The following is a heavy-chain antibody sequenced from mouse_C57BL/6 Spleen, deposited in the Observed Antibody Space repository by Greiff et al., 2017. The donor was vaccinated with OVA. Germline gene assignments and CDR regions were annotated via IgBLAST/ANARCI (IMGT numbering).Heavy chain of an antibody. J-gene: IGHJ2*01. CDR2: IRNKANGYTT. V-gene: IGHV7-3*01. CDR3: ARPGEWYYFDY. D-gene: IGHD1-3*01. Sequence: EVQRVESGGGLVQPGGSLSLSCAASGFTFTDYYMSWVRQPPGKALEWLGFIRNKANGYTTEYSASVKGRFTISRDNSQSILYLQMNALRAEDSATYYCARPGEWYYFDYWGQGTTLTVSS. CDR1: GFTFTDYY.